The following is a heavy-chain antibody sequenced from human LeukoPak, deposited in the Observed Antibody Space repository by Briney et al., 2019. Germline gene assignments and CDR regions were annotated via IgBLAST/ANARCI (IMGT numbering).Heavy chain of an antibody. Sequence: GGSLRLSCAASGYTFTGYYMHWVRQAPGQGLEWMGWINPNSGGTNYAQKFQGRVTMTRDTSISTAYMELSGLRSDDTAVYYCARDAYYYDSSQTTDHHAFDIWGQGTMVTVSS. CDR1: GYTFTGYY. V-gene: IGHV1-2*02. CDR2: INPNSGGT. D-gene: IGHD3-22*01. CDR3: ARDAYYYDSSQTTDHHAFDI. J-gene: IGHJ3*02.